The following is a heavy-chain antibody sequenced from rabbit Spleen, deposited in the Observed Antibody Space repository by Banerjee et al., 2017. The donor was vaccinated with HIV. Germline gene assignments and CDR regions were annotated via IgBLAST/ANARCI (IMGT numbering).Heavy chain of an antibody. CDR3: ARDLVAVIGWNFNL. V-gene: IGHV1S40*01. CDR1: GFSFSSSYY. Sequence: QSLEESGGDLVKPGASLTLTCTASGFSFSSSYYMCWVRQAPGKGLEWIACIYAGSSGSTYYASWAKGRFTISKTSSTTVTLQMTSLTAADTATYFCARDLVAVIGWNFNLWGPGTLVTV. D-gene: IGHD1-1*01. CDR2: IYAGSSGST. J-gene: IGHJ4*01.